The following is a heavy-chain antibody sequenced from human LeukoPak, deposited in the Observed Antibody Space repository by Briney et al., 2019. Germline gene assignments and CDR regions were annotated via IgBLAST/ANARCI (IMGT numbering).Heavy chain of an antibody. J-gene: IGHJ6*03. Sequence: ASVKVSCKASGYTFTSYGISWVRQAPGQGLEWMGGIIPIFGTANYAQKFQGRVTITTDESTSTAYMELSSLRSEDTAVYYCASGMVRGVINFCYYYMDVWGKGTTVTVSS. D-gene: IGHD3-10*01. V-gene: IGHV1-69*05. CDR1: GYTFTSYG. CDR2: IIPIFGTA. CDR3: ASGMVRGVINFCYYYMDV.